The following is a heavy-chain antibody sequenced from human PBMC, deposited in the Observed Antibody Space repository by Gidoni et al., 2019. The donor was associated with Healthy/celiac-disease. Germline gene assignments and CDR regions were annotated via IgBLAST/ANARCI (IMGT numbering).Heavy chain of an antibody. CDR1: GDSFSGNSAA. J-gene: IGHJ4*01. CDR3: ARDESSSSSVFDY. Sequence: HVQLQQSGPVLVKPSHTLSLACAISGDSFSGNSAAWNWLRQSPSIGLEWLGRTYSRSKWDNDYAVSVKSRITINPDTSKTQFSLQLNSVTHEETAVYYCARDESSSSSVFDYWGHGTLVTVSS. D-gene: IGHD6-6*01. V-gene: IGHV6-1*01. CDR2: TYSRSKWDN.